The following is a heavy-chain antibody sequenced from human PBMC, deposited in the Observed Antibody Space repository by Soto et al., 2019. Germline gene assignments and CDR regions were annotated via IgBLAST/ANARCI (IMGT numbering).Heavy chain of an antibody. Sequence: QVQLVESGGGVVQPGGSLRLSCAASGFTFSGHGMHWVRQAPGKGLEWVALSSYDGSNKYYRDSVKGRFTISRDNSKNMLYLQMNSLRAEDTAVYYCASFTGQDTSGYYRFGGQGTLVTVSS. V-gene: IGHV3-33*01. D-gene: IGHD6-19*01. J-gene: IGHJ4*02. CDR1: GFTFSGHG. CDR2: SSYDGSNK. CDR3: ASFTGQDTSGYYRF.